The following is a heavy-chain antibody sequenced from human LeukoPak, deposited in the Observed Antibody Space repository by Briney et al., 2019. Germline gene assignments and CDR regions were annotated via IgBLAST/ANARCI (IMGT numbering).Heavy chain of an antibody. D-gene: IGHD6-13*01. CDR1: GGSFSGYY. V-gene: IGHV4-34*01. J-gene: IGHJ4*02. CDR3: AGKGVYYFDY. CDR2: INHSGST. Sequence: SSETLSLTCAVYGGSFSGYYWSWIRQPPGKGLEWIGEINHSGSTNYNPSLKSRVTISVDTSKNQFSLKLSSVTAADTAVYYCAGKGVYYFDYWGQGTLVTVSS.